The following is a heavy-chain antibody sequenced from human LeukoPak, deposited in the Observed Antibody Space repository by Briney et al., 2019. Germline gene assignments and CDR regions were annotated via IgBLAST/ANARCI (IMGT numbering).Heavy chain of an antibody. V-gene: IGHV4-34*01. CDR2: INHRGSS. Sequence: PSVTLSLTCAVYGESFSAYFWNWIRQAPGKPLEYIGEINHRGSSHYNPCLKTRVTLSVDTSKNQFSLKLTSVNAADTAVYFCARGSSFDGYCSAGACDAGYYDSWGQGTPVTVSS. J-gene: IGHJ4*02. CDR1: GESFSAYF. D-gene: IGHD2-15*01. CDR3: ARGSSFDGYCSAGACDAGYYDS.